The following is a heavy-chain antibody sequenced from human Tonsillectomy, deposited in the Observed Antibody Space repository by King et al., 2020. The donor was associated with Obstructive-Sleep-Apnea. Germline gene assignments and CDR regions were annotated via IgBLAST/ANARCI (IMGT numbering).Heavy chain of an antibody. Sequence: QLVQSGAEVKKPGESLRISCKGSGYSFTNYWINWVRQMPGKGLEWMGRIDPSDSYTNYSPAFEGHVTISTDRSISTAYLQWSSLQASDTAIYYCARQLPPTGVGPTIPWGQGTLVTVSS. CDR1: GYSFTNYW. V-gene: IGHV5-10-1*03. D-gene: IGHD1-26*01. CDR3: ARQLPPTGVGPTIP. J-gene: IGHJ5*02. CDR2: IDPSDSYT.